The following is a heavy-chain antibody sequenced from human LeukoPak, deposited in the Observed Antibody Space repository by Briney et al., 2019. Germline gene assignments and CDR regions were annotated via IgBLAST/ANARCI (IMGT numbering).Heavy chain of an antibody. Sequence: SQTLSLTCTISGDSVSSNSVTWNWIRQSPSRGLEWLGRTYYRPTWYNDYAVSVRGRITVNPDTSKNQFSLHLNSVTPEDTAVYYCARRLTQYDCFDPWGQGILVTVSS. D-gene: IGHD2-2*01. CDR1: GDSVSSNSVT. V-gene: IGHV6-1*01. CDR2: TYYRPTWYN. J-gene: IGHJ5*02. CDR3: ARRLTQYDCFDP.